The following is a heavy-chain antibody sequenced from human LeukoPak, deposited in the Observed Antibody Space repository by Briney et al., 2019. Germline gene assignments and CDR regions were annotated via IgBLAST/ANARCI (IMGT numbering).Heavy chain of an antibody. D-gene: IGHD3-22*01. V-gene: IGHV3-48*04. Sequence: GGSLRLSCAASGFTFSSYSMNWVRQAPGKGLEWVSYISSSSSTIYYADSVNGRFTISRDDAKNSLYLQMNSLRVEDTAVYYCARGGHYDSSGALGQGTLVTVSS. CDR1: GFTFSSYS. CDR3: ARGGHYDSSGA. J-gene: IGHJ5*02. CDR2: ISSSSSTI.